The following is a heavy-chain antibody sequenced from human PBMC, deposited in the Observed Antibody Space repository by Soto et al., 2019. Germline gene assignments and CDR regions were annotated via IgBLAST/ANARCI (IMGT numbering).Heavy chain of an antibody. Sequence: EVQLLESGGGLVQPGGSLRLSCAASGFTFSSYAMSWVRQAPGKGLEWVSAISGSGGSTYYADSVKGRFTISRDNSKNTLYRQMNSLGAEDTGVYYCAKDDGRGDYGGNPGGAGGAYYYYGMDVWGQGTTVTVSS. CDR3: AKDDGRGDYGGNPGGAGGAYYYYGMDV. D-gene: IGHD4-17*01. CDR2: ISGSGGST. CDR1: GFTFSSYA. J-gene: IGHJ6*02. V-gene: IGHV3-23*01.